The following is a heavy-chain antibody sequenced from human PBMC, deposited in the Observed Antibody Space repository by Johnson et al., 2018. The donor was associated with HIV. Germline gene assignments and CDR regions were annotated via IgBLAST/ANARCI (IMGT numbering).Heavy chain of an antibody. J-gene: IGHJ3*01. CDR1: GFIFFNYG. V-gene: IGHV3-NL1*01. CDR2: IGTVGDT. Sequence: VQLVESGGGVVQPGGSLRLSCAASGFIFFNYGMQWVRQAPGKGLEWVSVIGTVGDTYYPGSVKGRFTISRENAKNSLSLQMNSLRPEDTAVYYCSKDWDRWLQPPVDAFDFGGQGTMVTVSS. D-gene: IGHD5-24*01. CDR3: SKDWDRWLQPPVDAFDF.